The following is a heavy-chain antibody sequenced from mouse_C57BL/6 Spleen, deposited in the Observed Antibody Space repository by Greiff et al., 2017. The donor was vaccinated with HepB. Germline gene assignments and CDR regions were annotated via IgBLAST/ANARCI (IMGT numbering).Heavy chain of an antibody. CDR3: ARRYGDYFDY. J-gene: IGHJ2*01. Sequence: QVQLKESGAELARPGASVKLSCKASGYTFTSYGISWVKQRTGQGLEWIGEIYPRSGNTYYNEKFKGKATLTADKSSSTAYMELRSLTSEDSAVYFCARRYGDYFDYWGQGTTLTVSS. D-gene: IGHD1-1*02. V-gene: IGHV1-81*01. CDR1: GYTFTSYG. CDR2: IYPRSGNT.